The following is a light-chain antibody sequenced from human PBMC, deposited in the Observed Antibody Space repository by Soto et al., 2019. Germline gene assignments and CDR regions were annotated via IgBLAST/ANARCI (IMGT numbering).Light chain of an antibody. CDR3: QQYYNWPAYT. V-gene: IGKV3-15*01. CDR2: GAS. J-gene: IGKJ2*01. CDR1: ETVRTN. Sequence: IVMTQSPVTLSVSPGERVTLSCRASETVRTNLAWFQQKPGQTPRLLIFGASTRATGIPTRFTGSWSETEFTLTIDSLQSEDLAVYYCQQYYNWPAYTFGQGTKLEI.